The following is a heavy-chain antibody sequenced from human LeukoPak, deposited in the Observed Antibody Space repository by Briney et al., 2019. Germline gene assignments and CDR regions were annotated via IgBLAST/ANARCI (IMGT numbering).Heavy chain of an antibody. Sequence: PSETLSLTCTVSGGSISSYYWTWIRQPPGKGLEWIGYIYYSGSTKYSPSLKSRVTISVDTSKNQFSLKLSSVTAADTAVYYCARGSRYCQTTTNCYSLDYWGQGTLVTVSS. D-gene: IGHD2-2*01. CDR2: IYYSGST. CDR1: GGSISSYY. CDR3: ARGSRYCQTTTNCYSLDY. V-gene: IGHV4-59*01. J-gene: IGHJ4*02.